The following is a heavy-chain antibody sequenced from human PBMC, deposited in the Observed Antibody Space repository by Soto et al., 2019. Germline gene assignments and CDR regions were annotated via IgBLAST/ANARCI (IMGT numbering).Heavy chain of an antibody. V-gene: IGHV4-61*01. J-gene: IGHJ4*02. Sequence: SETLSLTCTVSGGSVSSGSYYWSWIRQPPGKGLEWIGYIYYSGSTNYNPSLRSRVTISVDTSKNQFSLKLSSVTAADTAVYYCARDDSSGYYYDYWGQGTLVTVS. CDR1: GGSVSSGSYY. CDR3: ARDDSSGYYYDY. CDR2: IYYSGST. D-gene: IGHD3-22*01.